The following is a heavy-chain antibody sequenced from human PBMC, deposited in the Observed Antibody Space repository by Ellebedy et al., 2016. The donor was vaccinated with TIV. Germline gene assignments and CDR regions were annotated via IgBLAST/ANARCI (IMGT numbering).Heavy chain of an antibody. CDR2: INPSGGST. CDR1: GYTFTGYY. J-gene: IGHJ4*02. V-gene: IGHV1-46*01. D-gene: IGHD2-15*01. CDR3: ARGRRYCSGGSCYFDY. Sequence: ASVKVSCXASGYTFTGYYMHWVRQAPGQGLEWMGIINPSGGSTSYAQKFQGRVTMTRDTSTSTVYMELSSLRSEDTAVYYCARGRRYCSGGSCYFDYWGQGTLVTVSS.